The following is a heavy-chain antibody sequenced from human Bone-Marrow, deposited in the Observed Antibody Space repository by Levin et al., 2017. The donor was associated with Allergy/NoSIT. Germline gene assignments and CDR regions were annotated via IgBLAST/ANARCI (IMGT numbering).Heavy chain of an antibody. CDR1: GFTFSDYS. V-gene: IGHV3-48*04. Sequence: PAGGSLRLSCAASGFTFSDYSMTWVRQAPGKGLEWVSYITSSSSSRYYADSVKGRFTISRDSAKNSLYLQMNSLRAEDTAVYYCGRGRSAYYIDYWGQGTLVTVSS. CDR3: GRGRSAYYIDY. D-gene: IGHD3-22*01. CDR2: ITSSSSSR. J-gene: IGHJ4*02.